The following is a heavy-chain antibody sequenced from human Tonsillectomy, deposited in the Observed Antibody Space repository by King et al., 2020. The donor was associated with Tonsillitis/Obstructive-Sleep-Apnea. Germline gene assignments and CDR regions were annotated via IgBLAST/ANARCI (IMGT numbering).Heavy chain of an antibody. Sequence: VQLVESGGGLVQPGGSLRLSCAASGFTFSSYAMSWVRQAPGKGLEWVSAISGSGGSTYYADSVKGRFTISRDNSKNTLYLQMNSLSAEDTAVYYCAKAQARTPSSIAARPRGYYYYMDVWGKGTTVTVSS. V-gene: IGHV3-23*04. CDR1: GFTFSSYA. CDR3: AKAQARTPSSIAARPRGYYYYMDV. J-gene: IGHJ6*03. CDR2: ISGSGGST. D-gene: IGHD6-6*01.